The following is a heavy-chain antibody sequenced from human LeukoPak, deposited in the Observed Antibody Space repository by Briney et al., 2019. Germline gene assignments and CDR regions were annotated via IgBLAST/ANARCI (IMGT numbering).Heavy chain of an antibody. D-gene: IGHD6-13*01. Sequence: GGSLRLSCAASGFTFSTYAMSWVRQAPGKGLEWVSAISGSGGSTYYADSVKGRFTISRDNSKNTLYLQMNSLRAEDTAVYYCAKDRSSSWLPGDYWGQGTLVTVSS. CDR2: ISGSGGST. CDR3: AKDRSSSWLPGDY. CDR1: GFTFSTYA. J-gene: IGHJ4*02. V-gene: IGHV3-23*01.